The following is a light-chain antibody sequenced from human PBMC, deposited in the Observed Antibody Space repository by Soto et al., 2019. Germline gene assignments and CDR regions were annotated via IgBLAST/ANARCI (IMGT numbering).Light chain of an antibody. V-gene: IGLV2-23*02. J-gene: IGLJ3*02. Sequence: QSALTQPASVSGSPGQSITISCTGTSSNFGSYNLVSWYQQHPGKAPELIIYEVNKRPSGVSNRFSGSKSGNTASLTISGLQAEDEADYYCCSYAGSSTWVFGGGTKVTVL. CDR2: EVN. CDR1: SSNFGSYNL. CDR3: CSYAGSSTWV.